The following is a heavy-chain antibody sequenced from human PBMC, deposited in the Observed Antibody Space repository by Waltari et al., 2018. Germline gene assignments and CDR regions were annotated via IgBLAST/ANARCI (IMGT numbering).Heavy chain of an antibody. CDR2: MTPNSGVT. J-gene: IGHJ4*02. CDR1: GYNFTSYD. CDR3: ARVAAIGLVRFYGY. Sequence: QVQLVQSGAEVKKPGASVKVSCKASGYNFTSYDIHWVRHSTGQGLEWMGWMTPNSGVTGYAQKFQGRVKMTRDTSTGTAYMEVSSLRSEDTAVYYCARVAAIGLVRFYGYWGQGTLVTVSS. V-gene: IGHV1-8*01. D-gene: IGHD2-21*01.